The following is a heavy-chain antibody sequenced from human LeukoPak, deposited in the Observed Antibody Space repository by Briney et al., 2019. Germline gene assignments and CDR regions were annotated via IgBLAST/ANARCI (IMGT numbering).Heavy chain of an antibody. V-gene: IGHV1-18*01. CDR3: AREGYCSGGSCYDY. J-gene: IGHJ4*02. D-gene: IGHD2-15*01. CDR2: ISAYNGNT. Sequence: ASVKVSCKASGYTFTSYGISWVRQAPGQGLEWMGWISAYNGNTNYAQKLQGRVTMTTDTSTSTDYMELRSLRSEDTAVYYCAREGYCSGGSCYDYWGQRTLVTVSS. CDR1: GYTFTSYG.